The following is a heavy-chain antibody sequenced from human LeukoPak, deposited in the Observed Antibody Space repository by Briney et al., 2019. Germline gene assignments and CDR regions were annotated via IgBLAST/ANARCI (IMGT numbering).Heavy chain of an antibody. CDR2: ISAYNGNT. V-gene: IGHV1-18*01. CDR1: GYTFTSYG. D-gene: IGHD1-26*01. CDR3: ARDGVNSGSYYGGDNWFDP. Sequence: ASVKVSCKASGYTFTSYGISWVRQAPGQGLEWMGWISAYNGNTNYAQKLQGRVTMTTDTSTSTAYMELRSLRSDDTAVYYCARDGVNSGSYYGGDNWFDPWGQGTLVTVTS. J-gene: IGHJ5*02.